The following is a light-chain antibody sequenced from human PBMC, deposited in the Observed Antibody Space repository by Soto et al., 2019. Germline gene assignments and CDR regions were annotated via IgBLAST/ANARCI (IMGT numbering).Light chain of an antibody. Sequence: DIQMTQSPSSLSSSVGDRVTITCRASQSISSYLNWYQQKPGKAPKLLIYAASSLQSGVPSRFSGSGSGTDFTLTISSLQPEDFATYYCLQDYNYPITFGQGTRLEI. CDR3: LQDYNYPIT. V-gene: IGKV1-39*01. CDR2: AAS. CDR1: QSISSY. J-gene: IGKJ5*01.